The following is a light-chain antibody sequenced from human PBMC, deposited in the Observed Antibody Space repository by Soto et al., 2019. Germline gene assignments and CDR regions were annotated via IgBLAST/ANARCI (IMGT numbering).Light chain of an antibody. CDR2: DVS. Sequence: QSALTQPRSVSGSPGQSVTISCTGTSSDVGGYNYVSWYQQHPGKAPKLMIYDVSKRPSGVPDRFSGSKSGNTASLTISGLQAEDEAYYYCCSYAGSYTSLYVFGTGTKLTVL. CDR1: SSDVGGYNY. V-gene: IGLV2-11*01. CDR3: CSYAGSYTSLYV. J-gene: IGLJ1*01.